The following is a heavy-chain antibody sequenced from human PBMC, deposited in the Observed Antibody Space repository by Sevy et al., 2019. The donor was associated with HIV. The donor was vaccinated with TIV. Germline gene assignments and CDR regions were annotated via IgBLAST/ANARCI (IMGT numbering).Heavy chain of an antibody. Sequence: GGSLRLSCATSGFTFSSYSMNWVRQAPGKGLEWVSSISSSSSYIYYADSVKGRFTISRDNAKNSLYLQMNSLRAEDMAVYYCARQPSHYGGGFDYWGQGTLVTVSS. V-gene: IGHV3-21*01. D-gene: IGHD4-17*01. J-gene: IGHJ4*02. CDR2: ISSSSSYI. CDR3: ARQPSHYGGGFDY. CDR1: GFTFSSYS.